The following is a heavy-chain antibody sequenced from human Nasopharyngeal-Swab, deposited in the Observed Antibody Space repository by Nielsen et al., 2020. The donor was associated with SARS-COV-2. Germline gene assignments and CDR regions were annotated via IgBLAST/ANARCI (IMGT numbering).Heavy chain of an antibody. V-gene: IGHV3-23*03. D-gene: IGHD1-1*01. CDR1: GFTFSSYS. Sequence: GESLKISCAASGFTFSSYSMNWVRQAPGMGLEWVSVIHGDGTSTKYADSVKGRFTISRDNSKDTLYLQMNSLRAEDTAVYYCAKDLPEGWNSYLWYFDLWGRGTLITVSS. CDR2: IHGDGTST. CDR3: AKDLPEGWNSYLWYFDL. J-gene: IGHJ2*01.